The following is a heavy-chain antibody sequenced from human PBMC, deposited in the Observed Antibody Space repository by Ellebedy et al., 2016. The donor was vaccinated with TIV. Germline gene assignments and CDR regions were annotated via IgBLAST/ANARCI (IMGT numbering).Heavy chain of an antibody. Sequence: GGSLRLSXAASGFTVSSNYMSWVRQAPGKGLEWVSVIYSGGSTYYADSVKGRFTISRDNAKNSLYLQMNSLRAEDTALYYCAKDTAGTLDYWGQGTLVTVSS. CDR1: GFTVSSNY. CDR2: IYSGGST. V-gene: IGHV3-53*05. J-gene: IGHJ4*02. CDR3: AKDTAGTLDY. D-gene: IGHD6-19*01.